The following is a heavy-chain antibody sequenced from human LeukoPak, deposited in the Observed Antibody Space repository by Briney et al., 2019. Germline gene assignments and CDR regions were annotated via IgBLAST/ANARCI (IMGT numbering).Heavy chain of an antibody. CDR3: AKGPQLYSGYHPDY. V-gene: IGHV3-23*01. CDR1: GFTFSGSA. D-gene: IGHD5-12*01. Sequence: GGSLSLSCAASGFTFSGSAMTWVRQAPGKGLQWVSTITGSDDKTYYADSVKGRFTISRDFSKNMVHLPMNSLRVEDTAIYYCAKGPQLYSGYHPDYWGQGTLVTVSS. J-gene: IGHJ4*02. CDR2: ITGSDDKT.